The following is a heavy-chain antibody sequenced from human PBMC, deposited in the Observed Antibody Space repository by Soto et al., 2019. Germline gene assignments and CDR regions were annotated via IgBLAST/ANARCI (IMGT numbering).Heavy chain of an antibody. CDR1: GFTFSSYG. V-gene: IGHV3-33*01. Sequence: QLQLVESGGGVVQHGRSLRLSCAASGFTFSSYGMHWVRQAPGKGLEWVAVIWYDGNEKYYADSVKGRFTISRDNSKNTLYLQMDSLRAEDTAVYYCARLHCSSISCYEDYWGQGTLVTVSS. D-gene: IGHD2-2*01. CDR3: ARLHCSSISCYEDY. CDR2: IWYDGNEK. J-gene: IGHJ4*02.